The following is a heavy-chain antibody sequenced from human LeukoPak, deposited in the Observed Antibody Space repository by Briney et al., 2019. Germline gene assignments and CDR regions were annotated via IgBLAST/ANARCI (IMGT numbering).Heavy chain of an antibody. CDR1: GFTLSRNY. D-gene: IGHD6-19*01. CDR2: IYSGGST. V-gene: IGHV3-66*01. J-gene: IGHJ4*02. CDR3: ARDRKYSSGWYGRGDY. Sequence: GGSLRLSRAASGFTLSRNYMSWVRQAPGKGLEWGSVIYSGGSTYYADSVKGRLTISRDNSKNTLYLQMNSLRAEDTAVYYCARDRKYSSGWYGRGDYWGERTLVTVSS.